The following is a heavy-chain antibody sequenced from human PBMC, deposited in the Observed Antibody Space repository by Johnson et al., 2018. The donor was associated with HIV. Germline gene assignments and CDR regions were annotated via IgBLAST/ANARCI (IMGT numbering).Heavy chain of an antibody. D-gene: IGHD6-6*01. J-gene: IGHJ3*02. CDR1: GFIFSSYA. CDR3: ARDLPAIAARPGGAFDI. V-gene: IGHV3-30*04. Sequence: QVQLVESGGGVVQPGRSLRLSCAASGFIFSSYAMHWVRQAPGKGLEWVAVISYDGSNKYYADSVKGRFTISRDNSKNTLYLQMNSLRAEDTAVYYCARDLPAIAARPGGAFDIWGQGTMVTVSS. CDR2: ISYDGSNK.